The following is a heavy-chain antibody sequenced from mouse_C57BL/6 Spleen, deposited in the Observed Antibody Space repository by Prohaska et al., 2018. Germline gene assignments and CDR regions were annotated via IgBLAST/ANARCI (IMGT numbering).Heavy chain of an antibody. V-gene: IGHV1-26*01. CDR3: ARSVAVMDY. Sequence: GYTFTDYYMNWVKQSHGKSLEWIGDINPNNGGTSYNQKFKGKAKLTVDNSYSTAYMELCSLTSEHSVVYYCARSVAVMDYWGQGTSVTVSS. CDR1: GYTFTDYY. J-gene: IGHJ4*01. CDR2: INPNNGGT. D-gene: IGHD3-3*01.